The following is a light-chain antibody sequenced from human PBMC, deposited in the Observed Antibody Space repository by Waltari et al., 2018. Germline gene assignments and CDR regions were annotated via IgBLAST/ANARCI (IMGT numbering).Light chain of an antibody. J-gene: IGKJ4*01. CDR1: QGMSSA. V-gene: IGKV1D-13*01. Sequence: TCRASQGMSSALSLYQLKPGKAPKLLSYDAANLGSGVPSRFSGSGSGTDFTLTISGLQREDFATYYCQQFTNYYLTCGGGTKVEIK. CDR3: QQFTNYYLT. CDR2: DAA.